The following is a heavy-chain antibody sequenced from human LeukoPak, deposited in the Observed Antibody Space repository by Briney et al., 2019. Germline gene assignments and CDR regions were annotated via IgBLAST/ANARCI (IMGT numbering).Heavy chain of an antibody. CDR2: INSDGSST. CDR3: ERDYYDFWSGYYAFDY. V-gene: IGHV3-74*01. Sequence: GGSLRLSCAASGFTFSSYWMHWVRQAPGKGLGWVSRINSDGSSTSYADSVKGRFPFSRDNAKNTLYLQMNSLRAEATAVYYCERDYYDFWSGYYAFDYWGQGTLVTVSS. CDR1: GFTFSSYW. D-gene: IGHD3-3*01. J-gene: IGHJ4*02.